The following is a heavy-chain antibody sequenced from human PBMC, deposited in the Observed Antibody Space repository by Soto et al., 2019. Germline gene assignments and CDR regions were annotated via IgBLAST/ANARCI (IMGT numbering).Heavy chain of an antibody. CDR1: GFTSSSYW. Sequence: EVQLVESGGGLVQPGGSLRLSCAASGFTSSSYWIHWFRQAPGKGLVWVSRISNDGSSTNYADSVKGRFTISRDNAKNTVYLKMNSLRAEDTAVYYCARDTYYYDSSDHFSADAFDIWGQGTMVTVSS. D-gene: IGHD3-22*01. CDR2: ISNDGSST. J-gene: IGHJ3*02. CDR3: ARDTYYYDSSDHFSADAFDI. V-gene: IGHV3-74*01.